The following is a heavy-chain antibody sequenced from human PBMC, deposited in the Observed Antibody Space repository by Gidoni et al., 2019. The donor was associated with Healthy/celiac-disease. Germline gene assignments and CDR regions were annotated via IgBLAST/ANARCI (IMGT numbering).Heavy chain of an antibody. V-gene: IGHV3-33*01. CDR3: ARDQSDGRTIDYGLDV. CDR1: GFTSSTYG. J-gene: IGHJ6*02. CDR2: TWSDRRNK. Sequence: QVQLVESGGGVVQPGRSLKLSCAASGFTSSTYGLHWVRQAPGKGLEWVAFTWSDRRNKYYGDSVKGRFTISRDNSKNTLYLQMNSLRVDDTAVYYCARDQSDGRTIDYGLDVWGQGTTVTVSS.